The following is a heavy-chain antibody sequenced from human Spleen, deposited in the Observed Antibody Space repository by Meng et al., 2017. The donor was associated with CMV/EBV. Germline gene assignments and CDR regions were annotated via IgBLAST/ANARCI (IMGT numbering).Heavy chain of an antibody. CDR2: INQDGSQR. J-gene: IGHJ3*02. Sequence: GESLKISCAASGFHFSTYWMSWVRQAPGKALEWVANINQDGSQRNYVDSVKGRFTISRDNAKNSMYLQMNSLRVEDTAVYYCVTDQDRLGGIWGQGTMVTVSS. D-gene: IGHD5-12*01. CDR3: VTDQDRLGGI. V-gene: IGHV3-7*01. CDR1: GFHFSTYW.